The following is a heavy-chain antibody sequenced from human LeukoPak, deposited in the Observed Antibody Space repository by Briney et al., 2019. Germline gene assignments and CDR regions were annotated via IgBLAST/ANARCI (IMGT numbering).Heavy chain of an antibody. Sequence: GGSLRLSCAASGFTFSSYGMHWVRQAPGKGLEWVAFIRYDGSNKYYADAVKGRFTISRDNSKNTLYLQMNSLRAEDTAVYYCANDALLYYDFWSGPDYWGQGTLVTVSS. CDR2: IRYDGSNK. J-gene: IGHJ4*02. CDR3: ANDALLYYDFWSGPDY. D-gene: IGHD3-3*01. CDR1: GFTFSSYG. V-gene: IGHV3-30*02.